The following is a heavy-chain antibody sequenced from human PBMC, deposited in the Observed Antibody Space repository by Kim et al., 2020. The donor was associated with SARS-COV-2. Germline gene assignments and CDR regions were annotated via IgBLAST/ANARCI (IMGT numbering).Heavy chain of an antibody. V-gene: IGHV1-3*01. J-gene: IGHJ6*02. Sequence: KFQGRVTITRDTTATSVYMELSSLRSDDTAVYYCAREGGYSGRTQDGMDVWGQGTTVTVSS. CDR3: AREGGYSGRTQDGMDV. D-gene: IGHD3-10*01.